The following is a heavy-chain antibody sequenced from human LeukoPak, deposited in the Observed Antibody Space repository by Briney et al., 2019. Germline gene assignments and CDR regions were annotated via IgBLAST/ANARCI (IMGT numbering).Heavy chain of an antibody. CDR2: IKQDGSEK. CDR1: GFTFSSYG. CDR3: ARETIVVVVAATPCFDP. Sequence: GGSLRLSCAASGFTFSSYGMHWVRQAPGKGLEWVANIKQDGSEKYYVDSAKGRFTISRDNAKNSLYLQMNSLRAEDTAVYYCARETIVVVVAATPCFDPWGQGTLVTVSS. J-gene: IGHJ5*02. V-gene: IGHV3-7*01. D-gene: IGHD2-15*01.